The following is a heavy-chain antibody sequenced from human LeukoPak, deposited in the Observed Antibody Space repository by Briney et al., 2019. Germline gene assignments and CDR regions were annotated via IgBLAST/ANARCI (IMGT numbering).Heavy chain of an antibody. D-gene: IGHD3-10*01. V-gene: IGHV4-4*02. CDR3: ARSSVGEYDY. CDR1: GGSISSSNW. J-gene: IGHJ4*02. CDR2: IYHSGST. Sequence: PSGTLSLTCDVSGGSISSSNWWSWVRQPPGKGLEWIGEIYHSGSTFYNPSLKSRVTISVDTSKNQFSLKLSSVTAADTAMYYCARSSVGEYDYWGQGTLVTVSS.